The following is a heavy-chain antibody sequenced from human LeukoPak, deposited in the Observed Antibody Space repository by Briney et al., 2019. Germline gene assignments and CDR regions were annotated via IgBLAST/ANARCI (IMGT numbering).Heavy chain of an antibody. D-gene: IGHD4-23*01. CDR3: ARVFDYGGKLDY. CDR1: GFTSSDYY. Sequence: GSLRLSCAASGFTSSDYYMSWIRQAPGKGLEWVSYISSSGSTIYYADSVKGRFTISRDNAKNSLYLQMNSLRAEDTAVYYCARVFDYGGKLDYWGQGTLVTVSS. J-gene: IGHJ4*02. CDR2: ISSSGSTI. V-gene: IGHV3-11*01.